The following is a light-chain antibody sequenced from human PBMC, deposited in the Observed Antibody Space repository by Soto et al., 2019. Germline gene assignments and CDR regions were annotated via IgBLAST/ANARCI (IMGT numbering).Light chain of an antibody. CDR2: GAS. V-gene: IGKV3-20*01. CDR1: HSVSSSY. J-gene: IGKJ2*01. CDR3: QQCGSSPPYT. Sequence: EIVLTQSPGTLSLSPGERATLSCRASHSVSSSYLAWYQQKPGQAPRLLIYGASSRATGIPDRFSGSGSGTDVTRSISRLEPADFAVYYCQQCGSSPPYTFGQGTKLEIK.